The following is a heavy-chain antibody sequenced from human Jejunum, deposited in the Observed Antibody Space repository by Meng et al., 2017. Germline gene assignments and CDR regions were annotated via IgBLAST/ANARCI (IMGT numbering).Heavy chain of an antibody. V-gene: IGHV3-23*01. CDR3: AKKRGTGSGYDLDYFDY. CDR2: MSGSGNLI. Sequence: GESLMIPCPASGFTFDTYAMSRVRQGPGKGLEGVSAMSGSGNLIYYADSVKGRFTISRDYSKNTLYLQMNSLRPEDTAVYYCAKKRGTGSGYDLDYFDYWGQGALVTVSS. D-gene: IGHD5-12*01. CDR1: GFTFDTYA. J-gene: IGHJ4*02.